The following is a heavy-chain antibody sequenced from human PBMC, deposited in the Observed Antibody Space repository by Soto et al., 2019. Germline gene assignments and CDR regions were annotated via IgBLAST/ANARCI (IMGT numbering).Heavy chain of an antibody. V-gene: IGHV1-3*05. Sequence: QVQLVQSGAEEKKPGASVKVSCKASGYTFTSYAMHWVRQAPGQRLEWMGWINAGNGNTKYSQKFQGRVTITRDTSASTSYMDLNSLRSEDTAVYYCARAYDFWSGVTSYSYYYGMDVWGQGTTVTVSS. CDR2: INAGNGNT. CDR3: ARAYDFWSGVTSYSYYYGMDV. CDR1: GYTFTSYA. D-gene: IGHD3-3*01. J-gene: IGHJ6*02.